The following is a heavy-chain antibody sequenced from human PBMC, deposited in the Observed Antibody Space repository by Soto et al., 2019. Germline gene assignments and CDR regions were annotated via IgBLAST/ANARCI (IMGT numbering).Heavy chain of an antibody. CDR1: GGSVSSRSYY. D-gene: IGHD1-1*01. Sequence: PXGTLSLTCAVSGGSVSSRSYYWSWIRQPPGKGLEWIGYIYYSGSATYNPSLKGRVTISVDTSKNLFSLKLSSVTAADTAVYFCARERTGDPTFFDYWGPGTLVTVSS. CDR2: IYYSGSA. J-gene: IGHJ4*02. CDR3: ARERTGDPTFFDY. V-gene: IGHV4-61*01.